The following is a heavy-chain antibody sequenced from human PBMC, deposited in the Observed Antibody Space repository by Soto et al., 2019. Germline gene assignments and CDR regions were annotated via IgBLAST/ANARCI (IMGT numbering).Heavy chain of an antibody. CDR1: GGSVSSSSYY. J-gene: IGHJ4*02. Sequence: SETLSLTCTVSGGSVSSSSYYWGWVRQPPGKGLEWIGSVYYSGSTYYNPSLESRVTISVDKSKNQFSLKLMSLSAADTAVYYCARGTIVARQHLDYWGQGTLVTVSS. CDR3: ARGTIVARQHLDY. CDR2: VYYSGST. V-gene: IGHV4-39*01. D-gene: IGHD6-6*01.